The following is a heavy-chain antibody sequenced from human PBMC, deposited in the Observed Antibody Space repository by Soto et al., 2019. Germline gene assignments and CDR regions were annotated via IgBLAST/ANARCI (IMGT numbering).Heavy chain of an antibody. D-gene: IGHD2-15*01. CDR3: ARLLSSGHSDY. CDR2: IYSSGDT. V-gene: IGHV4-59*01. J-gene: IGHJ4*02. CDR1: GDSPINYY. Sequence: PSETLSLTCTVSGDSPINYYWTWVRQPPKKGLEWIGYIYSSGDTDYNPPLKSRVTISIDTSKNQFSLKLNSVTAADRAGYCCARLLSSGHSDYWGQGTLVTVSS.